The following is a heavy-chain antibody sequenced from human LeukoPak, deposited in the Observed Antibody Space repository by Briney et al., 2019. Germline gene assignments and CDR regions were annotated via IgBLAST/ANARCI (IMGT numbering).Heavy chain of an antibody. J-gene: IGHJ4*02. Sequence: GGSLRLSCAASGLTFSIYAMSWIRQAPGKGMKWGSYIISSGRTIHYAHSVKGRSTISRDNAKHSLYLQITSVRAEDPSVYYCARDGAHSGGDFDYWGQGTLLTVPS. CDR2: IISSGRTI. CDR1: GLTFSIYA. CDR3: ARDGAHSGGDFDY. D-gene: IGHD2-21*01. V-gene: IGHV3-11*04.